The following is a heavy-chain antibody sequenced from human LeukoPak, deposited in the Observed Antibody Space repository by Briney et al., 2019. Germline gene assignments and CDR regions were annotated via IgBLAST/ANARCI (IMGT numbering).Heavy chain of an antibody. CDR1: GFTFSSDG. CDR2: ISGSGGST. CDR3: AKIFAGSGSYSPFDY. D-gene: IGHD3-10*01. J-gene: IGHJ4*02. V-gene: IGHV3-23*01. Sequence: PGGTLRLSCAASGFTFSSDGMGWVRQAPGKGLEWVSAISGSGGSTYYADSVKGRFTISRGNSKSTLYLQMNSLRAEDTAVYYCAKIFAGSGSYSPFDYWGQGTLVTVSS.